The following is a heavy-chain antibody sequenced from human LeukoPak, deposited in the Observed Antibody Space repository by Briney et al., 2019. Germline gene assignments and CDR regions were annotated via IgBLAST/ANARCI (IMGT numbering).Heavy chain of an antibody. CDR3: ARDDGYADY. D-gene: IGHD1-1*01. Sequence: SETLSLTCTVSGGSISSSSYYWGWIRQPPGKGLEWIGSIYYSGSTYYNPSLKSRVTISVDTPKNQFSLKLSSVTAADTAVYYCARDDGYADYWGQGTLVTVSS. V-gene: IGHV4-39*07. CDR2: IYYSGST. CDR1: GGSISSSSYY. J-gene: IGHJ4*02.